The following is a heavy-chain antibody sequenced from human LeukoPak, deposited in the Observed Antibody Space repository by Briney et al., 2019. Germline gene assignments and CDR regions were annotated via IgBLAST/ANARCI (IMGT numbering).Heavy chain of an antibody. Sequence: PGGSLRLSCAASGFTFSRYAMTWVRQAPGKGLEWVSTINGSGGSTYYADSVKGRFTISRDNSKNTLYLQMNSLRDEDTAVYYCARGGSSWYVGYWGQGTLVPVSS. V-gene: IGHV3-23*01. D-gene: IGHD6-13*01. CDR3: ARGGSSWYVGY. CDR2: INGSGGST. J-gene: IGHJ4*02. CDR1: GFTFSRYA.